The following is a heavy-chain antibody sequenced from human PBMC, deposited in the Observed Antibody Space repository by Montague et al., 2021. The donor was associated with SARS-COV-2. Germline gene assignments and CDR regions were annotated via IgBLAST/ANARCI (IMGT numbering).Heavy chain of an antibody. D-gene: IGHD3-10*01. J-gene: IGHJ4*02. CDR2: IYHSGGT. CDR3: ARWYYGSGSYPH. V-gene: IGHV4-38-2*01. Sequence: SETLSLTCSVSGYSISSGYYWGWIRQPPGKGLEWIGNIYHSGGTYYSPSLKGRVTVSVDTSKNQFPLRLSSVTAADTAVYYCARWYYGSGSYPHWGQGTLVTVSS. CDR1: GYSISSGYY.